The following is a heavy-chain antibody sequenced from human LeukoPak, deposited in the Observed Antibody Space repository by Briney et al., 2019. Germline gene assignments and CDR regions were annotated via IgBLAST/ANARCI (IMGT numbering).Heavy chain of an antibody. Sequence: GGSLRLSCAASGFSFSTYWMHWVRKAPGKGLVWFSRLSPDGSSSVYADSVKSRFTVSRDNAKNTVYLQMNSLRAEDTAVYYCAKLCTYYYDSSGSCRDYWGQGTLVTVSS. CDR1: GFSFSTYW. CDR2: LSPDGSSS. J-gene: IGHJ4*02. D-gene: IGHD3-22*01. CDR3: AKLCTYYYDSSGSCRDY. V-gene: IGHV3-74*01.